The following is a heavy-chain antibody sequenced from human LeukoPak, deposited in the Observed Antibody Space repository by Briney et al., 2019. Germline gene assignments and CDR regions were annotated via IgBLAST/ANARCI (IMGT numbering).Heavy chain of an antibody. CDR3: ARVNWGSRDSLDI. CDR2: ISSDGGST. CDR1: GFTFYTYG. V-gene: IGHV3-64*01. J-gene: IGHJ3*02. Sequence: GGSLRLSCAASGFTFYTYGMHWVRQAPGKGLEFVSAISSDGGSTYYSNSVKGRFTISKDNSKNTLYLQMGSVRAEDTAVYYCARVNWGSRDSLDIWGQGTMVTVSS. D-gene: IGHD7-27*01.